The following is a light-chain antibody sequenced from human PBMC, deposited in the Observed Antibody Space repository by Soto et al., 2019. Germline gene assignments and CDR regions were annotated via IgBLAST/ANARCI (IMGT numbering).Light chain of an antibody. Sequence: QAVLTQPASSSGTPGQRVTISCSGSSSNIGSNTVNWYQQLPVTAPKLLIYSNNQRPSGVPDRFSGSKSGTSASLAISGLQSEDEADYYCAAWDDSLNGYVLGTGTKVTVL. CDR3: AAWDDSLNGYV. CDR1: SSNIGSNT. J-gene: IGLJ1*01. CDR2: SNN. V-gene: IGLV1-44*01.